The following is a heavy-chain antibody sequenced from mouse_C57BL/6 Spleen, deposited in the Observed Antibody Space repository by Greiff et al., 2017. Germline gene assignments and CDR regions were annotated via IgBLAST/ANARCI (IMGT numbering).Heavy chain of an antibody. CDR3: ARLDGSSYNWYFDV. V-gene: IGHV15-2*01. CDR1: DSEVFPIAY. Sequence: VKLQESGSELRSPGSSVKLSCKDFDSEVFPIAYMSWVRQKPGHGFEWIGGILPSIGRTIYGEKFEDKATLDADTLSNTAYLELNSLTSEDSAIYYCARLDGSSYNWYFDVWGTGTTVTVSS. D-gene: IGHD1-1*01. CDR2: ILPSIGRT. J-gene: IGHJ1*03.